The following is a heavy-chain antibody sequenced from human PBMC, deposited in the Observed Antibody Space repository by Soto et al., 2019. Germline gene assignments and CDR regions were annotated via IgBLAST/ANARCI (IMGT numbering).Heavy chain of an antibody. CDR3: ARKFGRWLQPFGY. CDR1: GGSFSGYY. V-gene: IGHV4-34*01. Sequence: SETLSLTCAVYGGSFSGYYWSWIRQPPGKGLEWIAEINHVGSTNYNPSLKSRVTVSVDTSKNQFSLNLSSVTAADTAVYYCARKFGRWLQPFGYWGQGSLVTVSS. J-gene: IGHJ4*02. D-gene: IGHD5-12*01. CDR2: INHVGST.